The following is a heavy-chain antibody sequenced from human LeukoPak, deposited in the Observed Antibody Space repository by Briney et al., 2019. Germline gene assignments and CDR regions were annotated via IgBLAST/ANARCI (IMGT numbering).Heavy chain of an antibody. Sequence: SETLSLTCTVSGGSISSYYWSWIRQPPGKGLEWIGYIYYSGSTNYNPSLKSRVTISVDTSKNQFSLKLSSVTAADTAVYYCARSSNTYYYGMDVWGQGTTVTVSS. J-gene: IGHJ6*02. D-gene: IGHD2-8*01. CDR3: ARSSNTYYYGMDV. CDR1: GGSISSYY. V-gene: IGHV4-59*12. CDR2: IYYSGST.